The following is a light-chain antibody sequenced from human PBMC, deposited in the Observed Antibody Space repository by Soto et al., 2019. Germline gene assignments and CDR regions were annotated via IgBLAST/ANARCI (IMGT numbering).Light chain of an antibody. CDR2: VAS. CDR3: QKYGSSPIT. J-gene: IGKJ5*01. CDR1: QSVSSNY. Sequence: EIVLTQSPGTLSLSPGERATLSCRASQSVSSNYLAWYQQKPGQAPRVLIYVASSRATGSPDRFSGSGSRKDFTLTISRLEPEDFAVYYCQKYGSSPITFGQGTRLEIK. V-gene: IGKV3-20*01.